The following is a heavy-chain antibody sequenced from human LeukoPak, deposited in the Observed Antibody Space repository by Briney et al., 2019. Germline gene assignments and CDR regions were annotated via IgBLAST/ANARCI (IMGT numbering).Heavy chain of an antibody. CDR3: ARGDKALVVVPAARDFWGGYYPEAFDI. D-gene: IGHD2-2*01. J-gene: IGHJ3*02. Sequence: GASVKVSCKVSGYTLTELSMHWVRQAPGKGLEWMGGFDPEDGETIYAQKFQGRVTMTEDTSTDTAYMELSSLRSEDTAVYYCARGDKALVVVPAARDFWGGYYPEAFDIWGQGTMVTVSS. V-gene: IGHV1-24*01. CDR2: FDPEDGET. CDR1: GYTLTELS.